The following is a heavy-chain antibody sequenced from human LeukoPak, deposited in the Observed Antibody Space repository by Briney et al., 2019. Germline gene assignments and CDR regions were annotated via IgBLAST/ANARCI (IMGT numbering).Heavy chain of an antibody. V-gene: IGHV4-39*01. CDR3: ARPMYSSSCFDY. D-gene: IGHD6-6*01. CDR1: GGSISSSSYY. Sequence: PSETLSLTCTVSGGSISSSSYYWGWIRQPPGKGLEWIGSIYYSGSTYYNPSLKSRVTISVDTSKNQFSLKLSSVTAADTAVYYCARPMYSSSCFDYWGQGTLVTVSS. CDR2: IYYSGST. J-gene: IGHJ4*02.